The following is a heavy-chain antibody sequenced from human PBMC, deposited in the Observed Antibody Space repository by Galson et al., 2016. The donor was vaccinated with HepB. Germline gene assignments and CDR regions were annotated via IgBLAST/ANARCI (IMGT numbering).Heavy chain of an antibody. J-gene: IGHJ4*02. D-gene: IGHD1/OR15-1a*01. CDR1: GFTFSNYA. CDR3: AKGTTLQVHFGYFDH. Sequence: LRLSCAASGFTFSNYAMSWVRQAPGKGLEWVSGISDSGGSTYFADSVMGRFTISRDNSKNTMYLQMNSLRVDDTAVYYCAKGTTLQVHFGYFDHWGQGTLVTVSS. V-gene: IGHV3-23*01. CDR2: ISDSGGST.